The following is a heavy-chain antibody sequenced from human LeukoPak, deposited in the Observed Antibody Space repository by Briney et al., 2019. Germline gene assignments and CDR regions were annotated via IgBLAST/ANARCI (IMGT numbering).Heavy chain of an antibody. D-gene: IGHD1-1*01. CDR2: ISSSSYI. CDR3: ARDSTTGTTRWDWFDP. V-gene: IGHV3-21*01. CDR1: S. Sequence: SRTRGPQTPAYAPPWFSSISSSSYIYYADSEKGRFTISRDNAKNSLYLQMNSLRAEDTAVYYCARDSTTGTTRWDWFDPWGQGTLVTVSS. J-gene: IGHJ5*02.